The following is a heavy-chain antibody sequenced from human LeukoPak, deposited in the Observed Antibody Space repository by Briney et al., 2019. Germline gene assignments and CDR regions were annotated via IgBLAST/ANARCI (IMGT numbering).Heavy chain of an antibody. V-gene: IGHV4-31*02. D-gene: IGHD3-3*01. CDR2: IYYSGST. CDR3: ARDSITIFGVVPYYYYGMDV. Sequence: WIGYIYYSGSTYYNPSLKSRVTISVDTSKNQFSLKLSSVTAADTAVYYCARDSITIFGVVPYYYYGMDVWGQGTTVTVSS. J-gene: IGHJ6*02.